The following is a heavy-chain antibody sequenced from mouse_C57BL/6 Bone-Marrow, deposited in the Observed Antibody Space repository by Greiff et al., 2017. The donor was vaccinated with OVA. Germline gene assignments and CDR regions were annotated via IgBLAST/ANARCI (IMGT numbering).Heavy chain of an antibody. D-gene: IGHD1-1*02. CDR1: GFTFSSYA. CDR3: AREGYGLYAMDY. CDR2: ISAGGGYT. Sequence: EVQVVESGGGLVKPGGSVKLSCAASGFTFSSYAMSWVRQTTEQRLEWVATISAGGGYTYYPANVKGRFTISRDKAKNNLYLHMSHLKSEDTAMYYCAREGYGLYAMDYWGQGTSVTVSA. V-gene: IGHV5-4*01. J-gene: IGHJ4*01.